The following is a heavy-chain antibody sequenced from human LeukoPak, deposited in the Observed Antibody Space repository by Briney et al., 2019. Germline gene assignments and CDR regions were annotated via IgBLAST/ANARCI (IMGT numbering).Heavy chain of an antibody. CDR1: GGTFSSYA. Sequence: GASVKVSCKASGGTFSSYAISWVRQAPGQGLEWMGRIIPILGIANYAQKFQGRVTITADKSTSTAYMELSSLRSGDTAVYYCARDPPTVTTTYYGMDVWGRGTTVTVSS. CDR2: IIPILGIA. D-gene: IGHD4-17*01. CDR3: ARDPPTVTTTYYGMDV. J-gene: IGHJ6*02. V-gene: IGHV1-69*04.